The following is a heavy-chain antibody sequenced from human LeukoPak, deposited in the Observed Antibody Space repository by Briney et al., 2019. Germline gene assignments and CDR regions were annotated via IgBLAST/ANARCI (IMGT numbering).Heavy chain of an antibody. V-gene: IGHV4-59*08. D-gene: IGHD6-13*01. J-gene: IGHJ4*02. CDR1: GGSISSYY. CDR3: ARQQLVLSDFDY. Sequence: RTSETLSLTCTVSGGSISSYYWSWIRQPPGKGLEWIGYIYYSGSTNYNPSLKSRVTISVDTSKNQFSLKLGSVTAADTAVYYCARQQLVLSDFDYWGQGTLVTVSS. CDR2: IYYSGST.